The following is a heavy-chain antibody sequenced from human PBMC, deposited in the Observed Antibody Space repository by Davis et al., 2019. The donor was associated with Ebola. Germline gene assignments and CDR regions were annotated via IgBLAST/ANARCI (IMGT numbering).Heavy chain of an antibody. CDR2: ISAYNGNT. Sequence: ASVKVSCKASGYTFRNSAISWVRQAPGQGLEWMGWISAYNGNTNYAQKLQGRVTMTTDTSTGTAYMELRSLRSDDTAVYFCARTSIVGTTTTASDIWGQGTMVTVSS. CDR3: ARTSIVGTTTTASDI. CDR1: GYTFRNSA. J-gene: IGHJ3*02. V-gene: IGHV1-18*01. D-gene: IGHD1-26*01.